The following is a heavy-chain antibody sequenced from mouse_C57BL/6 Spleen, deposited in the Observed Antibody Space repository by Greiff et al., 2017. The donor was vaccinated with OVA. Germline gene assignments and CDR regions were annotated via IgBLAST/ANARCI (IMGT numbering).Heavy chain of an antibody. V-gene: IGHV3-6*01. J-gene: IGHJ3*01. CDR1: GYSITSGYY. CDR3: ASGDVAAY. Sequence: ESGPGLVKPSQSLSLTCSVTGYSITSGYYWNWIRQFPGNKLEWMGYISYDGSNNYNPSLKNRISITRDTSKNQFFLKLNSVTTEDTATYYCASGDVAAYWGQGTLVTVSA. D-gene: IGHD3-3*01. CDR2: ISYDGSN.